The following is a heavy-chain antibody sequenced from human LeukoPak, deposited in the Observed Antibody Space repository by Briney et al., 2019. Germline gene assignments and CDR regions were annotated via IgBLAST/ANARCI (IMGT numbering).Heavy chain of an antibody. CDR3: ATGGSYSAFDI. J-gene: IGHJ3*02. Sequence: GESLRISCQGSGSGYTFISHWIAWVRQMPGEGLGWMGIIYPGDSDARYSPSFQGQVTMSADKSISTAYLQWSSLEASDTAMYYCATGGSYSAFDIWGQGTMVTVSS. CDR1: GYTFISHW. D-gene: IGHD1-26*01. CDR2: IYPGDSDA. V-gene: IGHV5-51*01.